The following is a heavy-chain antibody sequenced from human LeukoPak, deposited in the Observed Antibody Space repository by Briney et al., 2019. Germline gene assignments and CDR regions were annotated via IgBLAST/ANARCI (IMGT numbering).Heavy chain of an antibody. V-gene: IGHV1-2*02. Sequence: VGSVPVSCKASGYTFTGYYMHWVLHAPGQGLDFMGCINPISGVTNYSQKFQGSVTMTRDTSISTAYMELSRLRSDDTAVYYCARARTLTSCYDYWGHPTLVTVSS. CDR1: GYTFTGYY. CDR3: ARARTLTSCYDY. J-gene: IGHJ4*03. CDR2: INPISGVT. D-gene: IGHD2-15*01.